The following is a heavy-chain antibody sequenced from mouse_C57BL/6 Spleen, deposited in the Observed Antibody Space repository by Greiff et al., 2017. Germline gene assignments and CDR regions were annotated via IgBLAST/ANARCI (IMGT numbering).Heavy chain of an antibody. D-gene: IGHD4-1*01. CDR3: ARGTGTRDYAMDY. CDR2: ISSGSSTI. J-gene: IGHJ4*01. V-gene: IGHV5-17*01. Sequence: EVHLVESGGGLVKPGGSLKLSCAASGFTFSDYGMHWVRQAPEKGLEWVAYISSGSSTIYYADTVKGRFTISRDNAKNTLFLQMTSLRSEDTAMDYCARGTGTRDYAMDYWGQGTSVTVSS. CDR1: GFTFSDYG.